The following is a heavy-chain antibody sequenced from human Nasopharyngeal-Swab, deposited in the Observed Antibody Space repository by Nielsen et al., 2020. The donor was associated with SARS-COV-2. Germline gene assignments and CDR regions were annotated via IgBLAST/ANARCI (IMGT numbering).Heavy chain of an antibody. J-gene: IGHJ4*02. CDR3: AKDSGLAVVAAATPAYY. CDR1: GFTFSSYA. V-gene: IGHV3-23*01. D-gene: IGHD2-15*01. CDR2: ISASVIDT. Sequence: GGSLRLSCAASGFTFSSYAMTWFRQAPGKWPEWVSTISASVIDTNYADSVKGRFTISRDNSRSTLFLKMSSLRAEATAVYYCAKDSGLAVVAAATPAYYWGQGTLVIVSS.